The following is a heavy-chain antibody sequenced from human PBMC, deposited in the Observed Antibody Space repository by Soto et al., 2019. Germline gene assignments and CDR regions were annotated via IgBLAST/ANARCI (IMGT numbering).Heavy chain of an antibody. CDR3: ARWSYLDY. V-gene: IGHV3-23*01. D-gene: IGHD3-3*01. Sequence: PGGSLRLSCAASGFTFSDYYMSWIRQAPGKGLEWLSSISDSDGKTFYADSVKGRFSISRDTSQSTLYLQMNSLRADDTAMYYCARWSYLDYWGQGTRVTVSS. CDR1: GFTFSDYY. CDR2: ISDSDGKT. J-gene: IGHJ4*02.